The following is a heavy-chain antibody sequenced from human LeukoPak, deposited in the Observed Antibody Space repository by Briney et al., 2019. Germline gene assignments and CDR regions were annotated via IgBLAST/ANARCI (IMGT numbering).Heavy chain of an antibody. CDR2: IYYSGST. J-gene: IGHJ4*02. V-gene: IGHV4-59*01. CDR3: ARSNSSSWPPFIYYFDY. D-gene: IGHD6-13*01. Sequence: PSETLSLTCTLSGASISSYYWSWIRQPPGKGLEWIGYIYYSGSTNYNPSLKTRVTISVDTSKNQLSLKLTSVTAADTAVYYCARSNSSSWPPFIYYFDYWGQGTLVTVSS. CDR1: GASISSYY.